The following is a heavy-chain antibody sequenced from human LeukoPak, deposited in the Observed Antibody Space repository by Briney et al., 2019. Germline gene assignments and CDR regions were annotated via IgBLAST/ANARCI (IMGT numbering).Heavy chain of an antibody. D-gene: IGHD4-17*01. Sequence: SETLSLTCTVSGGSISSYYWSWIRQPPGKGLEWIGYIYYSGSTNYNPSLKSRVTISVDTSKNQFSLELSSVTAADTAVYYCARFGFYGDYETRPNWFDPWGQGTLVTVSS. V-gene: IGHV4-59*01. CDR3: ARFGFYGDYETRPNWFDP. CDR1: GGSISSYY. CDR2: IYYSGST. J-gene: IGHJ5*02.